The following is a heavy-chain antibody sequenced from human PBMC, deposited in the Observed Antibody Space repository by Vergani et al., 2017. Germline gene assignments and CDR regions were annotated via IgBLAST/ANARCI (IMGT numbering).Heavy chain of an antibody. D-gene: IGHD6-13*01. CDR3: ARDHSSSWYYFDY. CDR2: ISSSSSTI. V-gene: IGHV3-48*04. Sequence: EVQLVESGGGLVQPGGSLRLSCAASGFTFSSYSMNWVRQAPGTGLEWVSYISSSSSTIYYADSVKGRFTISRDNAKNSLYLQMNSLRAEDTAVYYCARDHSSSWYYFDYWGQGTLVTVSS. CDR1: GFTFSSYS. J-gene: IGHJ4*02.